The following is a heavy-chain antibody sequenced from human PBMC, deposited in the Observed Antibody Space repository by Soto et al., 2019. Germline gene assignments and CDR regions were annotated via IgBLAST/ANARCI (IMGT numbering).Heavy chain of an antibody. Sequence: QVQLVESGGGVVQPGRSLRLSCAASGFTFSSYPMQWVRQAPGKGLEWVAVISYDGSNKYYVDSVKGRFTISRDNSKNTLYLQMNSLIPEDTTVYYCARDSATVADYYYTMDVWGQGTTVTVSS. CDR1: GFTFSSYP. CDR3: ARDSATVADYYYTMDV. J-gene: IGHJ6*02. D-gene: IGHD4-17*01. V-gene: IGHV3-30-3*01. CDR2: ISYDGSNK.